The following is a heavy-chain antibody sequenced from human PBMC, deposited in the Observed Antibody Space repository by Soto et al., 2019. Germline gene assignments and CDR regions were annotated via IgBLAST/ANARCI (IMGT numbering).Heavy chain of an antibody. Sequence: SETLSLTCTVSGGSISSGDYYWSWIRQPPGKGLEWIGYIYYSGSTYYSPSLKSRVTISVDTSKNQFSLKLSSVTAADTAVYYCAREFLRFSASNFDYWGQGTLVTVS. D-gene: IGHD3-3*01. CDR2: IYYSGST. CDR3: AREFLRFSASNFDY. V-gene: IGHV4-30-4*01. J-gene: IGHJ4*02. CDR1: GGSISSGDYY.